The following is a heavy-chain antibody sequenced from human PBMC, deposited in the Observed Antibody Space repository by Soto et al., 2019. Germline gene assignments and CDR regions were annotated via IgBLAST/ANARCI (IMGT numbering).Heavy chain of an antibody. D-gene: IGHD2-8*01. CDR1: EFSFSNYA. V-gene: IGHV3-30-3*01. CDR2: ISYDGNYK. Sequence: GGSLRLSCAASEFSFSNYAIHWVRQAPGKGLEWVSSISYDGNYKYYADSVKGRFTISRDNSKNTLYLQMNSLRTEDTAVYYCARTPDCTNGVCSAGFDYWGQGTLVTVSS. J-gene: IGHJ4*02. CDR3: ARTPDCTNGVCSAGFDY.